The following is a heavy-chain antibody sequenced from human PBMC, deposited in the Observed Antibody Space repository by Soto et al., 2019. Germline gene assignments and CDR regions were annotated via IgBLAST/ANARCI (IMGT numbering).Heavy chain of an antibody. CDR3: ATSGYFDSSGSDS. CDR2: ITSGSDI. D-gene: IGHD3-22*01. Sequence: PGESLKISCAASGFTVNDYYMTWIRQTPGKGLEWISYITSGSDIYYADSVKGRFTISRDKALNSLYLQMNSLRAEDTAVYYCATSGYFDSSGSDSWGRGTLVTVSS. CDR1: GFTVNDYY. J-gene: IGHJ4*02. V-gene: IGHV3-11*01.